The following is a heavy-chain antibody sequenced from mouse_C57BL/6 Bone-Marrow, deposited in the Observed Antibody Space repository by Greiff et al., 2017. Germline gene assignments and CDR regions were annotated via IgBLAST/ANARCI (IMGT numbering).Heavy chain of an antibody. CDR2: ITHSGET. D-gene: IGHD1-1*01. J-gene: IGHJ1*03. CDR3: AREHYGSSGGYFDV. Sequence: VQRVESGPGLVKPSQSLFLTCSITGFPITSGYYWIWIRQSPGKPLEWMGYITHSGETFYNPSLQSPISITRETSKNQFFLQLNSVTTEDTAMYYCAREHYGSSGGYFDVWGTGTTVTVSS. CDR1: GFPITSGYY. V-gene: IGHV12-3*01.